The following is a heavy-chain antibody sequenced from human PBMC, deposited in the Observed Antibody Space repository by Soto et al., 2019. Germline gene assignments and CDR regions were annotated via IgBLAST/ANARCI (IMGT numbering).Heavy chain of an antibody. J-gene: IGHJ4*02. Sequence: EVQLLESGGGLIQPGGSLRLSCAASGFTFSDYAMTWVRQAPGKGLEWVSVITGSGGKTFYADYVKGRFSISRDNSNNTVYLEINSLRAEDTAVYYCAKGILSDYYGSGTYDYWGQGTLVTVSS. CDR2: ITGSGGKT. CDR3: AKGILSDYYGSGTYDY. D-gene: IGHD3-10*01. V-gene: IGHV3-23*01. CDR1: GFTFSDYA.